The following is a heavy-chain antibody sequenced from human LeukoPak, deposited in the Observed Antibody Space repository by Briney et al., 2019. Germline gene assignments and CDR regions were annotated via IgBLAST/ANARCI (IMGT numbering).Heavy chain of an antibody. J-gene: IGHJ1*01. D-gene: IGHD3-10*01. CDR1: GFTFSDRW. CDR3: TTDKEGGILYFQH. CDR2: IKSKTDGRTT. Sequence: SLTLSCVASGFTFSDRWVRWVRQAAGRVIEWDGRIKSKTDGRTTDFAAPVKGRFTISRDDSKNTLYLQMNSLQTEDTAVYYCTTDKEGGILYFQHWGQGAPVIVPS. V-gene: IGHV3-15*01.